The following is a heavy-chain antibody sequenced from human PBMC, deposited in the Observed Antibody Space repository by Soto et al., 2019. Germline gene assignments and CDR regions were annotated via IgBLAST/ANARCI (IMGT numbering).Heavy chain of an antibody. CDR1: GYTFTGYY. Sequence: GASVKVSCKASGYTFTGYYMHWVRQAPGQGLEWMGWINPNSGGTNYAQKFQGWVTMTRDTSISTAYMELSRLRSDDTAVYYCARERRAARHWFDPWGQGTLVTVSS. V-gene: IGHV1-2*04. CDR3: ARERRAARHWFDP. D-gene: IGHD6-6*01. CDR2: INPNSGGT. J-gene: IGHJ5*02.